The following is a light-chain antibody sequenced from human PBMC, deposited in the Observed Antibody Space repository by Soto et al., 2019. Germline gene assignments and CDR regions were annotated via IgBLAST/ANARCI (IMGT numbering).Light chain of an antibody. Sequence: EIVLTQSPGTLSLSPGERATLSCRASQRVSSGYLAWYQQKPGQTPRLLIYGASGRATGIPDRFSGSGSGTDSPLTISRLEPEDFAVYYCQQYHTSPVTFGQGTKVDI. CDR3: QQYHTSPVT. J-gene: IGKJ1*01. CDR1: QRVSSGY. CDR2: GAS. V-gene: IGKV3-20*01.